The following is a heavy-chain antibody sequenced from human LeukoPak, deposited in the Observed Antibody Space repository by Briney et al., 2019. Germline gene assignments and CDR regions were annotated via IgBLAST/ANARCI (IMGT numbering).Heavy chain of an antibody. CDR1: GGSISSYY. CDR2: IYYSGST. J-gene: IGHJ4*02. V-gene: IGHV4-59*01. CDR3: ARGYYYDSSGYVFDY. Sequence: SGTLSLTCTVSGGSISSYYWSWIRQPPGKGLEWIGYIYYSGSTNYNPSLKSRVTISVDTSKNQFSLKLSSVTAADTAVYYCARGYYYDSSGYVFDYWGQGTLVTVSS. D-gene: IGHD3-22*01.